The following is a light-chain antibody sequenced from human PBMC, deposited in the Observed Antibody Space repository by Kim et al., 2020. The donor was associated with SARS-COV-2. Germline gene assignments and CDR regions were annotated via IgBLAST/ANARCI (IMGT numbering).Light chain of an antibody. CDR2: GDR. J-gene: IGLJ3*02. Sequence: VALGQTARITCGRSSIGAKSVQWYQQKRGQAPVLVIYGDRNRPSGIPGRFSGSNSGNTATLTIGRAQAGDEADYYCHVWDSNTAVFGGGTQLTVL. CDR3: HVWDSNTAV. V-gene: IGLV3-9*01. CDR1: SIGAKS.